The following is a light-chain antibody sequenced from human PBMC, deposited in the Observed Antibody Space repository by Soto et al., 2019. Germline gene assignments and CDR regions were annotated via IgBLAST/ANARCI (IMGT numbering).Light chain of an antibody. J-gene: IGKJ4*01. Sequence: EIVLTQSPGTLSLSPGETATLSCRASQTVSRTYLAWYQQKPGQAPRLLIFGTSSRATGIPDRFSGSGSGTDFTLSISRLEPEDFAVYYCQQYASSPLLTFGGGTKVEIK. CDR2: GTS. V-gene: IGKV3-20*01. CDR3: QQYASSPLLT. CDR1: QTVSRTY.